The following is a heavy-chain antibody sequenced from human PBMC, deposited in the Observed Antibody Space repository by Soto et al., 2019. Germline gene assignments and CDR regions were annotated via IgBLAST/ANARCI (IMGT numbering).Heavy chain of an antibody. CDR2: IAGSGGDI. Sequence: GGSLRLSCAASAFTFSSYAMAWVRQAPGKGLEWVSSIAGSGGDISYADSVKGRFTISRDDAKNSLFLQMNSPRAEDTAVYYCARDRCRGGSCYRTYAFDLWGQGTMVTVSS. D-gene: IGHD2-15*01. CDR1: AFTFSSYA. V-gene: IGHV3-23*01. J-gene: IGHJ3*01. CDR3: ARDRCRGGSCYRTYAFDL.